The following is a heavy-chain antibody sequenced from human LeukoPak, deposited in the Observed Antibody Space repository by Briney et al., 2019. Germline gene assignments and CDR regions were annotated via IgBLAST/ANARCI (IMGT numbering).Heavy chain of an antibody. V-gene: IGHV1-46*01. CDR1: GYTFTSYD. J-gene: IGHJ5*01. Sequence: VASVKVSCKASGYTFTSYDINWVRQAPGQGLEWMGIINPSGGSTTYAQKFQGRVTMTRDTSTSTVYMDLSSLRSEDTAVYYCARERSIAARHFVSWGQGTLVTVSS. D-gene: IGHD6-6*01. CDR3: ARERSIAARHFVS. CDR2: INPSGGST.